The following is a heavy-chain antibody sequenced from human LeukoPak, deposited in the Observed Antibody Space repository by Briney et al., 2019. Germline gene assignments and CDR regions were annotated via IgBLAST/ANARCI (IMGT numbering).Heavy chain of an antibody. V-gene: IGHV3-7*01. Sequence: GGSLRLSCAASGFSFSSYSMSWVRQAPGKGLEWVANIKQDGSETNYVDSVKGRFTVSRDNAKNSLYVQMNSLRAEDTAVYYCARDDDRSGYYPIDYWGPGTQVTVSS. J-gene: IGHJ4*02. CDR3: ARDDDRSGYYPIDY. CDR2: IKQDGSET. CDR1: GFSFSSYS. D-gene: IGHD3-22*01.